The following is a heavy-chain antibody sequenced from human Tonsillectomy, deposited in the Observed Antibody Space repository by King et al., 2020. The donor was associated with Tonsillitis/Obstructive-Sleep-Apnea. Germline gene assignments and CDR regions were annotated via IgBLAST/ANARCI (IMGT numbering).Heavy chain of an antibody. V-gene: IGHV3-23*04. Sequence: DVQLVESGGGLVQPGGSLRLSCAASGFTFSSYAMSWVRQAPAKGLEWVSAISGSGGSTYYADSVKGRFTISRDNSKKTLYLQMNSLRAEDTAVYYCAKDIGSLELSIPYYYYYYYMDVWGKGTTVTVSS. D-gene: IGHD3-3*02. CDR1: GFTFSSYA. CDR2: ISGSGGST. J-gene: IGHJ6*03. CDR3: AKDIGSLELSIPYYYYYYYMDV.